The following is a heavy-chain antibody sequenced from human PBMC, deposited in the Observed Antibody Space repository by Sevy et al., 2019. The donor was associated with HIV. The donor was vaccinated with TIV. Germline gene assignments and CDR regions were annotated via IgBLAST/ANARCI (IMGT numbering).Heavy chain of an antibody. D-gene: IGHD6-19*01. V-gene: IGHV3-30*02. CDR3: AKDLAVAGPYYFDY. Sequence: GGSLRLSCAAFGFTFSSYGMHWVRQAPGKGLEWVAFIRYDGSNKYYADSVKGRFTISRDNSKNTLYLQMNSLRAEDTAVYYCAKDLAVAGPYYFDYWGQGTLVTVSS. CDR1: GFTFSSYG. CDR2: IRYDGSNK. J-gene: IGHJ4*02.